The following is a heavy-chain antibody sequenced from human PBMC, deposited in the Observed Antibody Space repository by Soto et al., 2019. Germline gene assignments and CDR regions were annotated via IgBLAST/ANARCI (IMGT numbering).Heavy chain of an antibody. Sequence: NPSETLSLTCTVSGGSVSSGTYYWSWIRQPPGKGLECIGYTYYSGSTNYNPSLKSRVTISVDTSKNQFSLKMNSVTAADTAVYYCARGGGGTAAFDYWGQGTLVTVSS. CDR1: GGSVSSGTYY. D-gene: IGHD1-1*01. CDR2: TYYSGST. V-gene: IGHV4-61*01. J-gene: IGHJ4*02. CDR3: ARGGGGTAAFDY.